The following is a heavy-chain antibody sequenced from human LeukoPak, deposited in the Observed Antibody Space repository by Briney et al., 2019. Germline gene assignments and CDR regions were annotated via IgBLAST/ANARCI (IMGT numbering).Heavy chain of an antibody. CDR3: AREPEARGYYYYYMDV. CDR1: GGTFSSYA. V-gene: IGHV1-69*05. J-gene: IGHJ6*03. CDR2: IIPIFGTA. Sequence: GSSVKVSCKASGGTFSSYAISWVRQAPGQGLEWMGRIIPIFGTANYAQKFQGRVTITTDESTSTAYMELSSLRSEDTAVYYCAREPEARGYYYYYMDVWGKGTTVTVSS.